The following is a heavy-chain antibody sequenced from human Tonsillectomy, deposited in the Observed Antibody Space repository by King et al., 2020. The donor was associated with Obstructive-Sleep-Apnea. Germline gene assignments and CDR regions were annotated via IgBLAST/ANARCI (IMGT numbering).Heavy chain of an antibody. CDR1: GFTFSSYS. D-gene: IGHD5-18*01. CDR3: TRLFSSYGHPFDY. CDR2: ISSSSSTI. Sequence: VQLVESGGGLVQPGGSLRLSCAASGFTFSSYSMNWVRQAPGKGLEGGSYISSSSSTIYSADSVTGRFTNSGDNAKNSPVLQMNSLRAEATAVYYCTRLFSSYGHPFDYWGQGTLVTVSS. V-gene: IGHV3-48*04. J-gene: IGHJ4*02.